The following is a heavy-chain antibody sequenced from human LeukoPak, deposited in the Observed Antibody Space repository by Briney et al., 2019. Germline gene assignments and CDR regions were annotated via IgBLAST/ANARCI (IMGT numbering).Heavy chain of an antibody. Sequence: PGGSLRLSCAASGFTFSSYGMHWVRQAPGKGLEWVAVIWYDGRNKYYADSVKGRFTISRDNSKNTLYLQMNSLRAEDTAVYYCARADYYDSSGYYDYWGQGTLVTVSS. CDR3: ARADYYDSSGYYDY. J-gene: IGHJ4*02. CDR1: GFTFSSYG. V-gene: IGHV3-33*01. D-gene: IGHD3-22*01. CDR2: IWYDGRNK.